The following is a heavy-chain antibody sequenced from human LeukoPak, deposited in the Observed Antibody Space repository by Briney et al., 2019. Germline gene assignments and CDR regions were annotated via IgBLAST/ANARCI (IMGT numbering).Heavy chain of an antibody. CDR2: VDHSGSI. V-gene: IGHV4-34*01. CDR3: ARGGYGSGSYPIYY. Sequence: SETLSLTCAVYGESFSDYQWTWIRQPPGKGLEWIGEVDHSGSINYNPSLKSRVTVSADTSKNQFSLKLSSVTAADTAVYYCARGGYGSGSYPIYYWGQGTLVTVSS. J-gene: IGHJ4*02. D-gene: IGHD3-10*01. CDR1: GESFSDYQ.